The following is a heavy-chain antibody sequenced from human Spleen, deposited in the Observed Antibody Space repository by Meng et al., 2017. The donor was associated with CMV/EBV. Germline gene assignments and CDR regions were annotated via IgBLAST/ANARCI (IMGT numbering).Heavy chain of an antibody. CDR1: SFSGYY. V-gene: IGHV4-34*01. D-gene: IGHD3-3*01. CDR2: INHRGST. J-gene: IGHJ5*02. Sequence: SFSGYYWSWLRHPPGKGLEWIGEINHRGSTNYNPSLTSRVTISVDTSKNQFSLKLSSVTAADTAVYYCATRRPYDFWSGYMPRGWFDPWGQGTLVTVSS. CDR3: ATRRPYDFWSGYMPRGWFDP.